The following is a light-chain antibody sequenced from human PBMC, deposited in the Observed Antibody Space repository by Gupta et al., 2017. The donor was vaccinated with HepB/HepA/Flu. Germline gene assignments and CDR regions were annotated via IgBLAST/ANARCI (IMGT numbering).Light chain of an antibody. J-gene: IGLJ2*01. CDR1: SSNIENNY. V-gene: IGLV1-51*02. Sequence: SVLTQPPSLSAAPGQKVTISCPGSSSNIENNYVSWYQQLPGTAPKLLIFENNQRPSGIPDRFSGSTSDTSATLDITGLQTGDEADYYCGTWDSSLSVVVFGGGTRLTVL. CDR3: GTWDSSLSVVV. CDR2: ENN.